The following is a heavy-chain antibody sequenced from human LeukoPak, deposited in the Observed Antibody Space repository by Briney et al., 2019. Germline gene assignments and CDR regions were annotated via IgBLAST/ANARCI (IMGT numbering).Heavy chain of an antibody. V-gene: IGHV3-21*01. Sequence: GGSLRLSRPVCSFTFCSYARGWLRQAPGKGLEWVSSISSSSSYIYYADSVKGRFTISRDNAKNSLYLQMNSLRAEDTAEYYCPRDPKLPSGSYPVSWREGTMVTVSS. CDR1: SFTFCSYA. D-gene: IGHD3-10*01. CDR3: PRDPKLPSGSYPVS. J-gene: IGHJ5*02. CDR2: ISSSSSYI.